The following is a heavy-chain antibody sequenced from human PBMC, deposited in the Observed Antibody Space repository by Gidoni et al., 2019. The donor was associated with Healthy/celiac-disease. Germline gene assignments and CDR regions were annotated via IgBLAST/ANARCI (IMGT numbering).Heavy chain of an antibody. CDR2: IYSGGST. D-gene: IGHD4-17*01. CDR3: ANFNDYGDFLDY. CDR1: GFTVSSNY. Sequence: EVQLVETGGGLIQPGGSLRLSCAASGFTVSSNYMCWVRQAPGKGLEWVSVIYSGGSTYYADSVKGRFTISRDNSKNTLYLQMNSLRAEDTAVYYCANFNDYGDFLDYWGQGTLVTVSS. V-gene: IGHV3-53*02. J-gene: IGHJ4*02.